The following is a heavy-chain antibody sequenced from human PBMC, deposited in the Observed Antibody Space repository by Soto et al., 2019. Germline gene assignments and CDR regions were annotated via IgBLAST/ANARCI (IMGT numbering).Heavy chain of an antibody. V-gene: IGHV4-61*01. D-gene: IGHD3-9*01. Sequence: SVIHCHTCTVSDPSVRSGSCYWSWIRKPPGKGLEWIGYVYYSWSTNYNPSLKSRVTISVDTSKNQFSLKLSSVTAADTAVYYCARAHYDILTGPIDYWGQGTLVTVSS. CDR2: VYYSWST. CDR1: DPSVRSGSCY. J-gene: IGHJ4*02. CDR3: ARAHYDILTGPIDY.